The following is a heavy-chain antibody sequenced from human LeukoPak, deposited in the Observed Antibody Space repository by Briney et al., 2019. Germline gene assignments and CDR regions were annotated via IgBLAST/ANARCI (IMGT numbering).Heavy chain of an antibody. V-gene: IGHV4-59*01. D-gene: IGHD3-22*01. J-gene: IGHJ6*03. CDR3: AREGQYDSSGYYHYYYYMDV. Sequence: SETLSLTCTVSGGSISSYYWNWIRQSPGKGLEWIGYIYYSGSTIYNPSLKSRVTISVDTSKNQFSLKLSSVTAADTALYYCAREGQYDSSGYYHYYYYMDVWGKGTTVTVSS. CDR2: IYYSGST. CDR1: GGSISSYY.